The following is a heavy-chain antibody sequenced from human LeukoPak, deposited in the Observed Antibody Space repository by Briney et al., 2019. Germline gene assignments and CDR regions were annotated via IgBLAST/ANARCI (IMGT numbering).Heavy chain of an antibody. Sequence: SETLSLTCSVSGGSINSDYWNWIRQPPGKGLEWIGYIYHSGSTNYNPPLKSRVTISIDKSKKQFSLKLTSVTAADTAIYYCARVGGMTTINNAAFDIWGQGTMVTVSS. CDR1: GGSINSDY. CDR3: ARVGGMTTINNAAFDI. CDR2: IYHSGST. D-gene: IGHD5-24*01. J-gene: IGHJ3*02. V-gene: IGHV4-59*01.